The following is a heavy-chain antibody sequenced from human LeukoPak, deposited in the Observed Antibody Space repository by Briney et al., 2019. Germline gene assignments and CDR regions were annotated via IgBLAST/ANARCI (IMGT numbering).Heavy chain of an antibody. CDR1: GFTFSSYA. CDR2: ISYDGSNK. J-gene: IGHJ4*02. CDR3: ARGPWYYGSGSPPGY. V-gene: IGHV3-30-3*01. D-gene: IGHD3-10*01. Sequence: GRSLRLSCGASGFTFSSYAMHWVRQAPGKGLEWVAVISYDGSNKYYADSVKGRFTISRDNSKNTLYLQMNSLRAEDTAVYYCARGPWYYGSGSPPGYWGQGTLVTVSS.